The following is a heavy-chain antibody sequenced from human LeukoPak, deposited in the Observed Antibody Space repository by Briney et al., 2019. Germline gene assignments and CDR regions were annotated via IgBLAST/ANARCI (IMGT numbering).Heavy chain of an antibody. D-gene: IGHD3-10*01. Sequence: PGGSLRLSCAASGFTFSSYGMHWVRQAPGKGLEWVAVISYGGSNKFYADSVKGRFTISRDNSKNTLYLQMNSLRAEDTAVYYCAADRYYYGSGSYYRWYFDLWGRGTLVTVSS. CDR2: ISYGGSNK. CDR3: AADRYYYGSGSYYRWYFDL. CDR1: GFTFSSYG. V-gene: IGHV3-30*03. J-gene: IGHJ2*01.